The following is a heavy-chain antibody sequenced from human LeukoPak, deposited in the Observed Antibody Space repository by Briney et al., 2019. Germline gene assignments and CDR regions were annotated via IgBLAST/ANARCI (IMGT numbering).Heavy chain of an antibody. D-gene: IGHD6-19*01. V-gene: IGHV4-61*08. CDR2: IYYSGST. CDR1: GGSISSGGYY. CDR3: ARRDSSGWTFDY. Sequence: SETLSLTCTVSGGSISSGGYYWSWIRQHPGKGLEWIGYIYYSGSTNYNPSLKSRVTISVDTSKNQFSLKLSSVTAADTAVYYCARRDSSGWTFDYWGQGTLVTVSS. J-gene: IGHJ4*02.